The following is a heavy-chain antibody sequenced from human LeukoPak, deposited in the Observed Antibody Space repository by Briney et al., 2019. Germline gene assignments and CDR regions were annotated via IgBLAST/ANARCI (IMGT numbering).Heavy chain of an antibody. D-gene: IGHD6-13*01. Sequence: GESLKISCKASGYSFPGYWIGWVRQMPEKGLEWMGIIYPRDSNTIYSPSFQGQVTISVDTSINTAYLQWISLKASDTAMYYCARHPIAAGGAYNWFDPWGQGTLVTVSS. J-gene: IGHJ5*02. CDR3: ARHPIAAGGAYNWFDP. CDR1: GYSFPGYW. V-gene: IGHV5-51*01. CDR2: IYPRDSNT.